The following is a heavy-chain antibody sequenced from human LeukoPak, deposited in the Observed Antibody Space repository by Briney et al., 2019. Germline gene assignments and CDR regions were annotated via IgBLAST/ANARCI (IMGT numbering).Heavy chain of an antibody. CDR2: IIPIFGTA. V-gene: IGHV1-69*05. Sequence: SVKVSCKVSGYIFTSYGISWVRQAPGQGLEWMGGIIPIFGTANYAQKFQGRVTITTDESTSTAYMELSSLRSGDTAVYYCANSRGYYFDYWGQGTLVTVSS. CDR1: GYIFTSYG. CDR3: ANSRGYYFDY. J-gene: IGHJ4*02.